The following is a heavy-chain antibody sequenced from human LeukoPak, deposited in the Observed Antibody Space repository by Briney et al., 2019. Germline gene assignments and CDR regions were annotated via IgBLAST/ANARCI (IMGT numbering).Heavy chain of an antibody. J-gene: IGHJ6*04. D-gene: IGHD3-10*01. CDR2: ISGSDSLK. V-gene: IGHV3-48*03. Sequence: GGSLRLSCAASGFTISTYGMNWVRQAPGEGLEWVSHISGSDSLKYYADSVKGRFTISRDNAKNSLYLQMNTLRAEDTAVYYRAREEYYGSGSYMRYFYYYDMDVWGKGTTVTVSS. CDR3: AREEYYGSGSYMRYFYYYDMDV. CDR1: GFTISTYG.